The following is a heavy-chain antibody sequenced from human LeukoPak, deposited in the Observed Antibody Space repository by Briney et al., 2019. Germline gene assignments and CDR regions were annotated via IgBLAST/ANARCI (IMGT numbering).Heavy chain of an antibody. CDR3: VRDDGNRTGSTYFDASDI. V-gene: IGHV3-7*03. CDR2: VNRDGNEK. D-gene: IGHD3-9*01. CDR1: GFTFNRYW. Sequence: QPGGSLRLSCVASGFTFNRYWMIWVRQAPGKGLEWVANVNRDGNEKHCVDSVEGRFIISRDNAKNSLYLQMNTLRNEDTAVYYCVRDDGNRTGSTYFDASDIWGRGTLVTVSS. J-gene: IGHJ3*02.